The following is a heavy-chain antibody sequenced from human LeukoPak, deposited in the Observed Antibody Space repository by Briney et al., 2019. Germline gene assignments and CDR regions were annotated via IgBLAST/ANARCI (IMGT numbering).Heavy chain of an antibody. V-gene: IGHV3-15*01. CDR3: TTLRRDYYYGMDV. Sequence: GGSLRLSCAASGFTFSSYAMSWVRQAPGKGLEWVGRIKSKTDGGTTDYAAPVKGRFTISRDDSKNTLYLQMSSLKTEDTAVYYCTTLRRDYYYGMDVWGQGTTVTVSS. CDR1: GFTFSSYA. CDR2: IKSKTDGGTT. J-gene: IGHJ6*02.